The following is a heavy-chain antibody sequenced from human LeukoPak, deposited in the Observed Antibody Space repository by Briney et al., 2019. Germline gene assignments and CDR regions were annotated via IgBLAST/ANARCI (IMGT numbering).Heavy chain of an antibody. V-gene: IGHV3-30*04. D-gene: IGHD4-17*01. J-gene: IGHJ4*02. Sequence: SLRLSCAASGFTFSSYAMHWVRQAPGKGLEWVAVISYDGSNKYYADSVKGRFTISRDNSKNTLYLQMNSLRAEDTAVYYCARDETSHGDYGYWGQGTLVTVSS. CDR2: ISYDGSNK. CDR3: ARDETSHGDYGY. CDR1: GFTFSSYA.